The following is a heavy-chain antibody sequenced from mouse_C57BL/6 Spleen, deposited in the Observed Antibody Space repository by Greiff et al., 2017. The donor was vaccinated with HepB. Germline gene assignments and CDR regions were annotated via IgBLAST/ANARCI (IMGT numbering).Heavy chain of an antibody. V-gene: IGHV1-42*01. D-gene: IGHD1-1*01. CDR2: INPSTGGT. CDR3: ASYYYGSSHYFDY. CDR1: GYSFTGYY. J-gene: IGHJ2*01. Sequence: EVQLQQSGPELVKPGASVKISCKASGYSFTGYYMNWVKQSPEKSLEWIGEINPSTGGTTYNQKFKAKATLTVDKSSSTAYMQLKSLTSEDSAVYYCASYYYGSSHYFDYWGQGTTLTVSS.